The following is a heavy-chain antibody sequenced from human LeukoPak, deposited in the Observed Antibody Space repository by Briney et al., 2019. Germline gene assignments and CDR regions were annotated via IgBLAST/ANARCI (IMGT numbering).Heavy chain of an antibody. V-gene: IGHV3-64*01. Sequence: GGSLRLSCAASGFTFSSYAMHWVRQAPGKGLEYVSAISSNGGSTYYANSVKGRFTISRDNSKNTLYLQMGSLRAEDTAVYYCARETGITGTFDYWGQGTLVTVSS. CDR3: ARETGITGTFDY. J-gene: IGHJ4*02. D-gene: IGHD1-7*01. CDR2: ISSNGGST. CDR1: GFTFSSYA.